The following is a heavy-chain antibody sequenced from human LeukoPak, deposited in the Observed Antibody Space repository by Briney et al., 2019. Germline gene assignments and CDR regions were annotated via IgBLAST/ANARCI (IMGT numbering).Heavy chain of an antibody. CDR3: AKDKAAGGTRGFDI. Sequence: PGGSLRLSCAASGNYWMHWVRQAPGKGLVWVSHINSDGSWTSYADSVKGRFTISKDNAKNTVYLQMNSLRAEDTAVYFCAKDKAAGGTRGFDIWGQGTMVTVSS. J-gene: IGHJ3*02. CDR2: INSDGSWT. D-gene: IGHD6-13*01. CDR1: GNYW. V-gene: IGHV3-74*01.